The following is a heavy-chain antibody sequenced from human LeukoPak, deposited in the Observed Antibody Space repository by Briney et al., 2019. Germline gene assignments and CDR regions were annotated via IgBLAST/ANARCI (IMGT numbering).Heavy chain of an antibody. CDR1: GGSISSYY. CDR3: ARDGTGYSSSYYWFDP. D-gene: IGHD6-13*01. V-gene: IGHV4-59*13. J-gene: IGHJ5*02. CDR2: IYYSGST. Sequence: PSETLSLTCTVSGGSISSYYWSWIRQPPGKGLEWIGYIYYSGSTNYNTPRTSRATISVDTSRNQYSLKLSSVTEADTAVYYCARDGTGYSSSYYWFDPWGQGTLVTVSS.